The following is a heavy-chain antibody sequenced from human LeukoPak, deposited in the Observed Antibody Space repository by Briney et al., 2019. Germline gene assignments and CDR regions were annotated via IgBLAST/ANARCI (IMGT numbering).Heavy chain of an antibody. CDR2: IYTSGST. J-gene: IGHJ4*02. Sequence: NPSETRSLTCTVSGGSISSGSYYWCWIRQPAGKGLEWIGRIYTSGSTNYNPSLKSRVTISVDTSKNQFSLKLSSVTAADTAVYYCASVYCSSTSCHYYFDYWGQGTLVTVSS. V-gene: IGHV4-61*02. CDR1: GGSISSGSYY. D-gene: IGHD2-2*01. CDR3: ASVYCSSTSCHYYFDY.